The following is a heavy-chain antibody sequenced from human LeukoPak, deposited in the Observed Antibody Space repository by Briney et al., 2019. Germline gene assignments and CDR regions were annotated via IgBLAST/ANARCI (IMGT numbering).Heavy chain of an antibody. D-gene: IGHD3-16*01. Sequence: GASVKVSCKASGYTFTGYYMHWVRQAPGQGLEWMGWINPNSGGTNYAQKFQGRVTMTRDASISTAYMELSRLRSDDTAVYYCASDTFGGVIGFDPWGQGTLVTVSS. CDR2: INPNSGGT. CDR1: GYTFTGYY. CDR3: ASDTFGGVIGFDP. J-gene: IGHJ5*02. V-gene: IGHV1-2*02.